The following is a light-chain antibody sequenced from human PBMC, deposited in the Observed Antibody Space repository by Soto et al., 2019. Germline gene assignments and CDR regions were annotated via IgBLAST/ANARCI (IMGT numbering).Light chain of an antibody. CDR2: GAS. CDR1: QSVNNNY. Sequence: EIVLTQSPGTLSLSPGERATLSCRASQSVNNNYLAWYQQKPGQAPRLLIFGASNRATGIPDRFSGSGSGTDFTLTISRLEPEDFAVYYCQHYRSSPPKYTFGQGTKLEIK. CDR3: QHYRSSPPKYT. J-gene: IGKJ2*01. V-gene: IGKV3-20*01.